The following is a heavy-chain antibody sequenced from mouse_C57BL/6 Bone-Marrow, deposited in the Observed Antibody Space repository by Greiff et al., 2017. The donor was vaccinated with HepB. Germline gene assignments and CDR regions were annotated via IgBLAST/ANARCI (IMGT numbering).Heavy chain of an antibody. V-gene: IGHV1-69*01. J-gene: IGHJ4*01. CDR2: IDPSDSYT. Sequence: QVHVKQPGAELVMPGASVKLSCKASGYTFTSYWMHWVKQRPGQGLEWIGEIDPSDSYTNYNQKFKGKSTLTVDKSSSTAYMQLSSLTSEDSAVYYCARILDYWGQGTSVTVSS. CDR3: ARILDY. CDR1: GYTFTSYW.